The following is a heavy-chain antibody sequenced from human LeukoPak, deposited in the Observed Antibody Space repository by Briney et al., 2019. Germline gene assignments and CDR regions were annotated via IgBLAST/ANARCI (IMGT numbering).Heavy chain of an antibody. CDR1: GYTFTSYD. Sequence: ASVKVSCKASGYTFTSYDINWVRQATGQGLEWMGWMNPNSGKTGYAQKFQGRVTMTRNTSISTAYMELSSLRSEDTAVYYCARGNYDFWSGYYHPYYYYGMDVWGQGTTVTVSS. CDR2: MNPNSGKT. CDR3: ARGNYDFWSGYYHPYYYYGMDV. J-gene: IGHJ6*02. V-gene: IGHV1-8*01. D-gene: IGHD3-3*01.